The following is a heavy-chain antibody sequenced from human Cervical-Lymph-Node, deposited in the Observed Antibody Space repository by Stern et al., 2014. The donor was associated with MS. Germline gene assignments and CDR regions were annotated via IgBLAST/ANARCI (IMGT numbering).Heavy chain of an antibody. CDR3: ARDSDILLAMDV. CDR2: IIPIFGTP. V-gene: IGHV1-69*01. D-gene: IGHD2-15*01. Sequence: VQLVESGAEVKKPGSSGKVSCKASGGTFTNYAFSWVRQAPGQGLEWMGGIIPIFGTPNYAQEFQGRVTITADEFTSTAYMELSSLRSDDTAIYYCARDSDILLAMDVWGQGTTVTVSS. J-gene: IGHJ6*02. CDR1: GGTFTNYA.